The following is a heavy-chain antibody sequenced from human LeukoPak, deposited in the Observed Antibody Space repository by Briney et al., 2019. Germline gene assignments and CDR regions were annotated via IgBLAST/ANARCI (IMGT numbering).Heavy chain of an antibody. CDR3: ARGSYDYVWGSYRPYYFDY. CDR1: GYTFDRYG. Sequence: ASVKVACKGSGYTFDRYGVTWVRQAPGQGLEWMGGISAYNGNTNYAQKFQGRVTMTRDTSTSTVYMELSSLRSEDTAVYYCARGSYDYVWGSYRPYYFDYWGQGTLVTVSS. J-gene: IGHJ4*02. V-gene: IGHV1-18*04. D-gene: IGHD3-16*02. CDR2: ISAYNGNT.